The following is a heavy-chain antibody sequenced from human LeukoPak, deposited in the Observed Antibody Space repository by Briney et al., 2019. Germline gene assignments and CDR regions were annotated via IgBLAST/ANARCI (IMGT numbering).Heavy chain of an antibody. J-gene: IGHJ4*02. V-gene: IGHV3-73*01. Sequence: PGGSLKLSRAASGFTFSGSAMHWVRQASGKGLEWVGRIRSKTNDYATAYAASVKGRFTISRDDLNNTAYLQMNSLRTEDTALYYCAKGLGPYESPGSNWGQGTLVTVSS. CDR1: GFTFSGSA. D-gene: IGHD5-12*01. CDR3: AKGLGPYESPGSN. CDR2: IRSKTNDYAT.